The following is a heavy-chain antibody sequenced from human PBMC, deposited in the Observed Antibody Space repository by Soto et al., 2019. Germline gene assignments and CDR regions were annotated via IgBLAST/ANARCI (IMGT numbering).Heavy chain of an antibody. CDR2: IYYSGST. Sequence: SETLSLTCTVSGGSISSSSYYWSWIRQPPGKGLEWIGSIYYSGSTYYNPPPKSRVTISVDTSKNQFSLKLSSVTAADTAVYYCARTTVVTQYYYYYYGMDVWGQGTTVTVSS. V-gene: IGHV4-39*01. J-gene: IGHJ6*02. CDR1: GGSISSSSYY. D-gene: IGHD4-17*01. CDR3: ARTTVVTQYYYYYYGMDV.